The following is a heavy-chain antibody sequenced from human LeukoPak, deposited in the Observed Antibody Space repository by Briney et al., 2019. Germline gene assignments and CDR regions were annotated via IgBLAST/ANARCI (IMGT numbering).Heavy chain of an antibody. CDR3: AKDRGSSGWSTTLYYYYYGMDV. D-gene: IGHD6-19*01. Sequence: GRSLRLSCAASGFTFDDYAMHWVRQAPGKGLEWVSGISWNSGSIGYADSVKGRFTISRDNDKNSLYLQMNSLRAEDTALYYCAKDRGSSGWSTTLYYYYYGMDVWGQGTTVTVSS. CDR1: GFTFDDYA. CDR2: ISWNSGSI. J-gene: IGHJ6*02. V-gene: IGHV3-9*01.